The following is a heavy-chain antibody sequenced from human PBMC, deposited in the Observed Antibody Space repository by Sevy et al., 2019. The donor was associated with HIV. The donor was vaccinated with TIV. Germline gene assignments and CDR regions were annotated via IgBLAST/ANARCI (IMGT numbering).Heavy chain of an antibody. CDR1: GGSFSGYY. D-gene: IGHD2-15*01. CDR2: INHSGST. CDR3: ARGDIVVVVAATRFGWFDP. Sequence: SETLSLTCAVYGGSFSGYYWSWIRQPPGKGLEWIGEINHSGSTNYNPSLKSRVTISVDTSKNRFSLKRGSVTAADTAVYYCARGDIVVVVAATRFGWFDPWGQGTLVTVSS. J-gene: IGHJ5*02. V-gene: IGHV4-34*01.